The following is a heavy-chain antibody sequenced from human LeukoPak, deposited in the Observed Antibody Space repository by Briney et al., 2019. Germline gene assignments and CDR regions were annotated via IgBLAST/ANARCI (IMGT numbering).Heavy chain of an antibody. CDR1: GSSISSYY. CDR3: ARDCGPYSGLGMDV. D-gene: IGHD6-13*01. J-gene: IGHJ6*02. CDR2: IYYNGYT. V-gene: IGHV4-59*01. Sequence: SETLSLTCTVSGSSISSYYWSWVRQPPGKGLEWMGYIYYNGYTNYNPSLKSRVTISIDTSKNQFSLKLSSVTAADTAVYYCARDCGPYSGLGMDVWGQGTTVTVSS.